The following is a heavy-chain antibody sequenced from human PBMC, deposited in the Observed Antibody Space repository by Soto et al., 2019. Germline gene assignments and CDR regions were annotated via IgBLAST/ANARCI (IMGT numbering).Heavy chain of an antibody. J-gene: IGHJ3*01. Sequence: DVQLVESGGGLIQPGESLRLSCAAFGFTISGKKYVAWVRQAPGKGLEWVSALYDLDGSFYAASVKGRFTTSSDSSKTTVHLQMNDLRPDDTAVYYCATWHEREHAYDVWGQGTTVTVSS. D-gene: IGHD1-1*01. CDR1: GFTISGKKY. CDR2: LYDLDGS. CDR3: ATWHEREHAYDV. V-gene: IGHV3-53*01.